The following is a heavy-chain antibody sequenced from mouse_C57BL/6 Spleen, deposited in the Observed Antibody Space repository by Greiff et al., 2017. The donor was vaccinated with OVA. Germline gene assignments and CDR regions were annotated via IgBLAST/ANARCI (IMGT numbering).Heavy chain of an antibody. D-gene: IGHD1-1*01. J-gene: IGHJ4*01. CDR2: IWSGGST. CDR3: ARKDYGSSSMDY. Sequence: QVQLQQSGPGLVQPSQSLSITCTVSGFSLTSYGVHWVRQSPGKGLEWLGVIWSGGSTDYNAAFISRLSISKDNSKSQVFFKMNSLQADDTARYYCARKDYGSSSMDYWGQGTSVTVSS. CDR1: GFSLTSYG. V-gene: IGHV2-2*01.